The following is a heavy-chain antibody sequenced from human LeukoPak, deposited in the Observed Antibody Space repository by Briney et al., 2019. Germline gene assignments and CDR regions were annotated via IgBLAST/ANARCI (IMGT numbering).Heavy chain of an antibody. CDR3: ASRPPHAASIHNRPAYFDY. J-gene: IGHJ4*02. CDR2: MNPNSGNT. V-gene: IGHV1-8*03. CDR1: GYTFTSYD. D-gene: IGHD6-6*01. Sequence: GASVKVSCKASGYTFTSYDINWVRQATGQGLEWMGWMNPNSGNTGYAQKFQGRVTITRNTSISTAYMELSSLGSEDTAVYYCASRPPHAASIHNRPAYFDYWGQGTLVTVSS.